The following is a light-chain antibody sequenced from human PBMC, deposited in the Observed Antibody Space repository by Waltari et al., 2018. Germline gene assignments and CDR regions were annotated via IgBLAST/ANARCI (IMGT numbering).Light chain of an antibody. CDR3: QLLVNWPLFT. J-gene: IGKJ3*01. CDR2: ETS. V-gene: IGKV3-11*01. Sequence: EMVLIQSPATLSVSPGERATLSCRASQSVSNYLAWYQQKPGQAPRLLIYETSNRASGIPARFSGSGSGTDFTLTISSLEPEDFAVYYCQLLVNWPLFTFGPGTKVDIK. CDR1: QSVSNY.